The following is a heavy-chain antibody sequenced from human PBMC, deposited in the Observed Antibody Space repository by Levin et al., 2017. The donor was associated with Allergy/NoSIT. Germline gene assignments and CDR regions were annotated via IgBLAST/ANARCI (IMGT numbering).Heavy chain of an antibody. CDR1: GFTFSSYW. J-gene: IGHJ4*02. Sequence: GGSLRLSCAASGFTFSSYWMHWVRQAPGKGLVWVSRINTDGSETNYGDSVNGRFIISRDNAKNTLFLQTNSLRDEDTGVYYCAGGATFGGVIGPPYYFDYWGQGTLVTVSS. D-gene: IGHD3-16*02. V-gene: IGHV3-74*01. CDR2: INTDGSET. CDR3: AGGATFGGVIGPPYYFDY.